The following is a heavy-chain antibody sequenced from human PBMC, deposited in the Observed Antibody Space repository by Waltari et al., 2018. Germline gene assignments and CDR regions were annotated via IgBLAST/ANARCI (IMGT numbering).Heavy chain of an antibody. V-gene: IGHV3-7*04. CDR1: GSPFRSNW. J-gene: IGHJ4*02. D-gene: IGHD6-19*01. Sequence: EAQLVESGGGLVQPGGSLRLSCEASGSPFRSNWLAWGRQGQGRGLEWVANINQDGGETYYVDSVRGRFTISRDNARNSLYLQMDSLRDEDTALYYCARDRGWNTLDYWGQGTLVTVSS. CDR3: ARDRGWNTLDY. CDR2: INQDGGET.